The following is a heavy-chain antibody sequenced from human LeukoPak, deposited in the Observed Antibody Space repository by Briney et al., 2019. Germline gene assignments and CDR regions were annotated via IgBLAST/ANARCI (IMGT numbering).Heavy chain of an antibody. J-gene: IGHJ4*02. CDR1: GFTFRSYA. CDR2: ISGSGGST. CDR3: AKRYNWYYFDY. V-gene: IGHV3-23*01. Sequence: GGSLRLSCAASGFTFRSYARSWVRQAQGRGLGGVSAISGSGGSTYYADSVKGRFTISRDNSKNTLYLQMNSLRAEDTAVYYCAKRYNWYYFDYWGQGTLVTVSS. D-gene: IGHD1-1*01.